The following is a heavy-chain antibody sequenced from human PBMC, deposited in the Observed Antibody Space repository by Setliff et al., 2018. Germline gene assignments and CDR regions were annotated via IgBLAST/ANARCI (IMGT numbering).Heavy chain of an antibody. J-gene: IGHJ4*02. D-gene: IGHD5-12*01. CDR2: IYASGST. CDR1: GGSISSYY. Sequence: SETLSLTCTVSGGSISSYYWSWIRQPPGKGLEWIGYIYASGSTNYNPSLKSRVTMSVDTSKNLFSLKLNSVTAADTALYYCARHVKVATEYFDCWGQGTLVTVSS. CDR3: ARHVKVATEYFDC. V-gene: IGHV4-4*08.